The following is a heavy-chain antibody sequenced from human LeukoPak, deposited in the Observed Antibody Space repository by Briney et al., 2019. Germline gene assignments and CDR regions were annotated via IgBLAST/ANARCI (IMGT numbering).Heavy chain of an antibody. CDR1: GYTFTSYD. D-gene: IGHD2-2*02. CDR3: ARRKIDSVVVPAAISGTAKSRPIMDV. Sequence: GASVTVSCTASGYTFTSYDINWVRQAPGQGPEWMGSMNPNSGNTDYAQTFQGRVTITRNTSTNTAYMELSSLRSEDTAVYYCARRKIDSVVVPAAISGTAKSRPIMDVWGKGTTVTVSS. V-gene: IGHV1-8*01. CDR2: MNPNSGNT. J-gene: IGHJ6*03.